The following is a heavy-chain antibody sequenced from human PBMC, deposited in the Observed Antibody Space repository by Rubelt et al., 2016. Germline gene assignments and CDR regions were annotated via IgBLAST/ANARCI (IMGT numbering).Heavy chain of an antibody. Sequence: QVQLVQSGAEVKKPGASVKVSCKASGYTFTSWHITWVRQAPGQGLECMGRISAYNGMTYYTQDTQGRVIMTTDTSTNTAYMELTSLRSDDTAVYYCARGYYYGSGDWGQGTLVTVSS. D-gene: IGHD3-10*01. CDR2: ISAYNGMT. CDR1: GYTFTSWH. V-gene: IGHV1-18*01. J-gene: IGHJ4*02. CDR3: ARGYYYGSGD.